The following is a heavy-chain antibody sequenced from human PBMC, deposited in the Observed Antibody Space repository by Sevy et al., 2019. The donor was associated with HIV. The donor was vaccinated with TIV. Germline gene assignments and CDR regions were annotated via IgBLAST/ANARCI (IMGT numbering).Heavy chain of an antibody. CDR1: GGSISRSSYD. CDR2: MYFSGRT. Sequence: SETLSLTCSVSGGSISRSSYDWGWIRQPPGKGLEWIGSMYFSGRTSYNPSLKSRITISVDTSKNQFSLKLTSVTVADTAVYYCARQGGIVDRAFDFWGQGTLVIVSS. J-gene: IGHJ4*02. V-gene: IGHV4-39*01. CDR3: ARQGGIVDRAFDF. D-gene: IGHD2-21*01.